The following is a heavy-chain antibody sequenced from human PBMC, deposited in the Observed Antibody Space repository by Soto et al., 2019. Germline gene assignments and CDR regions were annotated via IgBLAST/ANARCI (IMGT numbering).Heavy chain of an antibody. CDR3: ARTGGPSYRYYYYGMDV. Sequence: ASVKVSCKASGGTFSSYAISWVRQAPGQGLEWMGGIISIFGSANYAQKFQGKVTITADESTSTAYMELSSLRSEDTAVYYCARTGGPSYRYYYYGMDVWGQGTTVTVSS. CDR2: IISIFGSA. CDR1: GGTFSSYA. D-gene: IGHD1-26*01. V-gene: IGHV1-69*13. J-gene: IGHJ6*02.